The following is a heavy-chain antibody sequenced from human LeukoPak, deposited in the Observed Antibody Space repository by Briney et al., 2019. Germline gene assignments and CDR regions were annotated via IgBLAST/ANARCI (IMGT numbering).Heavy chain of an antibody. Sequence: SETLSLTCTVSGGSISSSSYYWGWIRQPPGKGLEWIGSIYYSGSTYYNPSLKSRVTISVDTSKNQFSLKLSSVTAADTAVYYCARRLMVRGVPYYSDYWGQGTLVTVSS. CDR3: ARRLMVRGVPYYSDY. CDR2: IYYSGST. D-gene: IGHD3-10*01. CDR1: GGSISSSSYY. J-gene: IGHJ4*02. V-gene: IGHV4-39*01.